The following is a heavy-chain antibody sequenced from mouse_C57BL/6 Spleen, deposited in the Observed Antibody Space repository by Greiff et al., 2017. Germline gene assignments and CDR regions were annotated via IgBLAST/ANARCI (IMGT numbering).Heavy chain of an antibody. V-gene: IGHV5-6*01. Sequence: EVQLVESGGDLVKPGGSLKLSCAASGFTFSSYGMSWVRQTPDKRLEWVATISSGGSYTYYPDSVKGRFTISRDNAKNTLYLQMSSLKSEDTAMYYCARRGDYEMFAYWGQGTLVTVSA. D-gene: IGHD2-4*01. CDR1: GFTFSSYG. CDR2: ISSGGSYT. CDR3: ARRGDYEMFAY. J-gene: IGHJ3*01.